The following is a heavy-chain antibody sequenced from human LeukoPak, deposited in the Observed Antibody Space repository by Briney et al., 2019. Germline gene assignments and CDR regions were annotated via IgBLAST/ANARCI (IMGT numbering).Heavy chain of an antibody. Sequence: ASVKVSCKASGYTFTSYAMHWVRQAPGQRLEWMGWINAGNGNTKYSQKFQGRVTITRDTSASTAYMELSSLRSEDTAVYYCARSTMIVVVPTYNWFDPWGQGTLVTVSS. J-gene: IGHJ5*02. V-gene: IGHV1-3*01. CDR1: GYTFTSYA. CDR3: ARSTMIVVVPTYNWFDP. CDR2: INAGNGNT. D-gene: IGHD3-22*01.